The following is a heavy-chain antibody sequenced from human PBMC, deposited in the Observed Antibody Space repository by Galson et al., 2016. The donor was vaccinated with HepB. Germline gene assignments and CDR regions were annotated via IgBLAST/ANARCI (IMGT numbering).Heavy chain of an antibody. D-gene: IGHD3-3*01. CDR1: GFTFSSYA. CDR2: ISGSGGST. V-gene: IGHV3-23*01. CDR3: AKDLGFLEWLFFDFYYYYGMDV. J-gene: IGHJ6*02. Sequence: SLRLSCAASGFTFSSYAMSWVRQAPGKGLEWVSAISGSGGSTYYADSVKGRFTISRDTSKNTLYLQMNSLRAEDTAVYYCAKDLGFLEWLFFDFYYYYGMDVWGQGTTVTVSS.